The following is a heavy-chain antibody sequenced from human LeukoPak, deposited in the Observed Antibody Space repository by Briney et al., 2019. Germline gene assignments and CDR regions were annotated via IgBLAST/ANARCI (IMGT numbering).Heavy chain of an antibody. CDR2: ISGSGGGT. D-gene: IGHD3-10*01. Sequence: GGSLRLSCAASGFTFDSYGMTWVRQAPGKGLEWVSAISGSGGGTYYADSVKGRFTISRDNSKNTLYLQMNSLRAEDTAVYYCAKDGVGSGSSHHFDYWGQGTLVTVSS. J-gene: IGHJ4*02. CDR1: GFTFDSYG. V-gene: IGHV3-23*01. CDR3: AKDGVGSGSSHHFDY.